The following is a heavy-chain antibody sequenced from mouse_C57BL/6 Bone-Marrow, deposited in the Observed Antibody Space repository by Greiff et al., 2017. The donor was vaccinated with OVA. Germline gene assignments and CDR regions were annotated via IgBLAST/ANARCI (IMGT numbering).Heavy chain of an antibody. Sequence: EVKLQESGAGLVKPGGSLKLSCAASGFTFSSYTMSWVRQTPEKRLEWVAYISSGGDYTYYADTVKGRFTISRDNSTNTLYLQMRSLKSEDTAMYYCARDRPYYYSSSDDIDYWGQGTTLTVSS. V-gene: IGHV5S21*01. D-gene: IGHD1-1*01. CDR2: ISSGGDYT. CDR3: ARDRPYYYSSSDDIDY. J-gene: IGHJ2*01. CDR1: GFTFSSYT.